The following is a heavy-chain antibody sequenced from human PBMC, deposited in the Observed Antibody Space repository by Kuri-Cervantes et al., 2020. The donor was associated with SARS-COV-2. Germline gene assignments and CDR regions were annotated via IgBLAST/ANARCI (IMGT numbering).Heavy chain of an antibody. CDR2: IYTSGST. V-gene: IGHV4-4*07. Sequence: SETLSLTCTVSGGSISSYYWSWIRQPAGKGLEWIGRIYTSGSTNYNPSLKSRVTMSVDTSKNQFSLKLSSVTAADTAVYYCARDPGVHLTGDSYYYYMDVWGKGTTVTVSS. CDR3: ARDPGVHLTGDSYYYYMDV. D-gene: IGHD1-20*01. J-gene: IGHJ6*03. CDR1: GGSISSYY.